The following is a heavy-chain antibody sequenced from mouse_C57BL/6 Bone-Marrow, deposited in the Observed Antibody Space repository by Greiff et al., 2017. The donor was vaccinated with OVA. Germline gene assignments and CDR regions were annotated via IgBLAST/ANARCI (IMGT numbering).Heavy chain of an antibody. D-gene: IGHD1-1*01. V-gene: IGHV1-85*01. Sequence: QVQLQQSGPELVKPGASVKLSCKASGYTFTSYDINWVKQRPGQGLEWIGWIYPRDGSTKYNEKFKGKATLTVDTSSSTAYMELHSLTSEDSAVYFCARMGFITTVVKDFDYWGQGTTLTVSS. CDR2: IYPRDGST. CDR3: ARMGFITTVVKDFDY. CDR1: GYTFTSYD. J-gene: IGHJ2*01.